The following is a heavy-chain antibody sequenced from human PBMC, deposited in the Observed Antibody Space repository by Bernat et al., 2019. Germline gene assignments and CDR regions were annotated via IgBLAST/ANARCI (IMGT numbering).Heavy chain of an antibody. CDR1: GGSISSSSYY. V-gene: IGHV4-39*01. CDR2: IYYSGST. Sequence: QLQLQESGPGLVKPSETLSLTCTVSGGSISSSSYYWGWIRQPPGKGLEWIGSIYYSGSTYYNPSLKSRVTISVDTSRSQLSVKVSSRTAADTAVYYCARHGRSVDFQHWGQGTLVTVSS. J-gene: IGHJ1*01. D-gene: IGHD1-26*01. CDR3: ARHGRSVDFQH.